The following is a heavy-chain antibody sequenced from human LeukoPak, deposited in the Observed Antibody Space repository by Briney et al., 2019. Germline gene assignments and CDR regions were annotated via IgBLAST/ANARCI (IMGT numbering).Heavy chain of an antibody. CDR3: AKDLSHDRTYYYYGMDV. V-gene: IGHV3-23*01. CDR2: VSGGGGST. J-gene: IGHJ6*02. Sequence: GGSLRLSCAASGFTFSTYAMDWVRQAPGKGLEWVSAVSGGGGSTYYADSVKGRFTISRDNSKNTLYLQMNSLRAEDTAVYYCAKDLSHDRTYYYYGMDVWGQGTTVTVSS. D-gene: IGHD5/OR15-5a*01. CDR1: GFTFSTYA.